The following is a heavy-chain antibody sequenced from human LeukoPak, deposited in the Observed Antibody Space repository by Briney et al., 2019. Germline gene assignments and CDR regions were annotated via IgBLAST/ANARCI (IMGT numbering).Heavy chain of an antibody. CDR3: ARAPITLAGFDY. D-gene: IGHD3-10*01. J-gene: IGHJ4*02. CDR2: IYGSGNT. Sequence: SETLSLTCTVSGGFISGYYWSWIRQPAGKGLEWIGRIYGSGNTNYNPSLKSRVTMSVDTSKNQFSLKLSSVTAADTAVYYCARAPITLAGFDYWGQGTLVTVSS. CDR1: GGFISGYY. V-gene: IGHV4-4*07.